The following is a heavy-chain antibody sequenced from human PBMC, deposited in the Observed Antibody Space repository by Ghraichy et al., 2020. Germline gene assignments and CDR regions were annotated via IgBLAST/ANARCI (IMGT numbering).Heavy chain of an antibody. D-gene: IGHD4-17*01. CDR2: IYYSGST. CDR3: ASLAGDYEFTPDY. V-gene: IGHV4-39*01. CDR1: GGSISSSSYY. Sequence: SETLSLTCTVSGGSISSSSYYWGWIRQPPGKGLEWIGSIYYSGSTYYNPSLKSRVTISVDTSKNQFSLKLSSVTAADTAVYYCASLAGDYEFTPDYWGQGTLVTVSS. J-gene: IGHJ4*02.